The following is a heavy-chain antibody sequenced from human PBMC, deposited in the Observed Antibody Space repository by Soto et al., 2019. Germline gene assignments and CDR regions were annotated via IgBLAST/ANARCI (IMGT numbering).Heavy chain of an antibody. CDR1: RFTFSSYP. J-gene: IGHJ4*02. D-gene: IGHD6-25*01. Sequence: EVQLVESGGGLVKPGGSLRLSCTASRFTFSSYPMNCVRQAPGTGLEWVSCISSSSSYIYYADSVNGRFTISRDNAKNSGYLQMNSLGAEDTAVYYCASGSPVGYWGQGTLVTVSS. V-gene: IGHV3-21*01. CDR3: ASGSPVGY. CDR2: ISSSSSYI.